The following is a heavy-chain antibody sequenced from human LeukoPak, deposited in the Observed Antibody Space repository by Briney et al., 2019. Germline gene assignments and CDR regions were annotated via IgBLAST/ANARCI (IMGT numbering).Heavy chain of an antibody. V-gene: IGHV4-61*01. CDR1: GGSVSSGSYY. CDR2: IYYSGST. D-gene: IGHD6-19*01. Sequence: PSETLSLTCTVSGGSVSSGSYYWSWIRQPPGKGLEWIGYIYYSGSTNYNPSVKSRVTISVDTSKNQFSLKLSSVTAADTAVYYCAREVSSGWSLRGYYFDYWGQGTLVTVSS. CDR3: AREVSSGWSLRGYYFDY. J-gene: IGHJ4*02.